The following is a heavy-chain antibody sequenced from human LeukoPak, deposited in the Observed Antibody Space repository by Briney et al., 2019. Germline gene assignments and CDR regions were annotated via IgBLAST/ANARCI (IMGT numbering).Heavy chain of an antibody. CDR1: GASISNYY. CDR2: VYTNGGT. CDR3: AGRDY. J-gene: IGHJ4*02. D-gene: IGHD1-26*01. Sequence: NPSETLSLTCTVSGASISNYYWSWIRQPAGKGLEWIGRVYTNGGTNYNPSFKSRVTLSVDKSKNQFFLRLTPVTAADTAVYYCAGRDYRGQGTLVTVSS. V-gene: IGHV4-4*07.